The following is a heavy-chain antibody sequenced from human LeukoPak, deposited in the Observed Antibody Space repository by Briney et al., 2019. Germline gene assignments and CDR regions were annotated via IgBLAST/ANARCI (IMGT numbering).Heavy chain of an antibody. CDR3: ARLLYSGYDWGGNWFDP. CDR1: GGTFSSYT. CDR2: IIPILGIA. Sequence: SVKVSCKASGGTFSSYTISWVRQAPGQGLEWMGRIIPILGIANYAQKFLGRVTITADKSTSTAYMELSSLRSEDTAVYYCARLLYSGYDWGGNWFDPWGQGTLVTVSS. J-gene: IGHJ5*02. V-gene: IGHV1-69*02. D-gene: IGHD5-12*01.